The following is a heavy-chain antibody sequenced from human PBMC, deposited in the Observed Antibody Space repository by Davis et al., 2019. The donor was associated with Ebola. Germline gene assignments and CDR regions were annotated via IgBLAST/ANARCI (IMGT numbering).Heavy chain of an antibody. J-gene: IGHJ4*02. V-gene: IGHV4-59*12. CDR3: ARGGYSYGSLDY. Sequence: SETLSLTCTVSGGSINNYYWSWIRQPPGKGLEWIGYIYYSGSTNYNPSLKSRVTISVDRSKNQFSLKLSSVTAADTAVYYCARGGYSYGSLDYWGQGTLVTVSS. D-gene: IGHD5-18*01. CDR1: GGSINNYY. CDR2: IYYSGST.